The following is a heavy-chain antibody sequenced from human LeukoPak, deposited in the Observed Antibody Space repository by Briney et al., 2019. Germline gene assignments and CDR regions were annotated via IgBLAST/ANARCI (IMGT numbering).Heavy chain of an antibody. CDR2: ITNNGDAT. J-gene: IGHJ4*02. CDR3: AKTPY. CDR1: GFSFRTYA. V-gene: IGHV3-23*01. Sequence: GGSLRLSCAASGFSFRTYAMNWVRQAPGKGLKWVSTITNNGDATYYAASVKGRFTISRDNSKNTLYLQMNSLRAEDTAIYYCAKTPYWGQGTLVTVSS.